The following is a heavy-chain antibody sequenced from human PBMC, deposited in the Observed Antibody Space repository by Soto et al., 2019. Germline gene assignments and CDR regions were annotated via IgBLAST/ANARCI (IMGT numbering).Heavy chain of an antibody. V-gene: IGHV3-64*01. J-gene: IGHJ4*02. CDR1: GFTSRGYA. D-gene: IGHD5-12*01. CDR2: ISSDGGST. CDR3: ARDGVATRAFDY. Sequence: EVLLVESGGGLVQPGGSLRLSCAASGFTSRGYAMHWVRQAPGKGLEYVSRISSDGGSTYYVNSVKGRFAISRDNSKNTMYLQLGSLRTDDMAVYYCARDGVATRAFDYWGQGTLVTVSS.